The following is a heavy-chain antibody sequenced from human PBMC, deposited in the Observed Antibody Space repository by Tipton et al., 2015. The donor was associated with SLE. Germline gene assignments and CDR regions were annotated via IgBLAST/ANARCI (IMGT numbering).Heavy chain of an antibody. CDR1: GFTFSSYG. CDR3: ARGDSSGWYSYFDY. D-gene: IGHD6-19*01. J-gene: IGHJ4*02. Sequence: SGFTFSSYGMHWVRQAPGKGLEWVAVIWYDGSNKYYADSVKGRFTISRDNSKNTLYLQMNSLRAEDTAVYYCARGDSSGWYSYFDYWGQGTLVTVSS. CDR2: IWYDGSNK. V-gene: IGHV3-33*01.